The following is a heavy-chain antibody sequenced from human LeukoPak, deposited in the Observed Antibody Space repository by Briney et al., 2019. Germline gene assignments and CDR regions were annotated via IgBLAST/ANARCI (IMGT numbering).Heavy chain of an antibody. CDR2: ISISSSYI. D-gene: IGHD6-13*01. V-gene: IGHV3-21*01. CDR1: GFTFSSYS. J-gene: IGHJ4*02. CDR3: ARFIAAPYYFDY. Sequence: GGSLRLSCAASGFTFSSYSMNWVRQAPGKGLEWVSSISISSSYIYYADSVKGRFTISRDNAKNSLYLQMNSLRAEDTAVYYCARFIAAPYYFDYWGRGTLVTVSS.